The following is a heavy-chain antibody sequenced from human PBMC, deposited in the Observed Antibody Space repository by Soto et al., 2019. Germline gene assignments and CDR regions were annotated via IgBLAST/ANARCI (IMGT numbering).Heavy chain of an antibody. CDR2: IIPIFGTA. CDR1: GGTFSSYA. CDR3: ARGGSGTTPLYYGMDV. J-gene: IGHJ6*02. D-gene: IGHD1-1*01. V-gene: IGHV1-69*01. Sequence: QVQLVQSGAEVKKPGSSVKVSCKASGGTFSSYAISWVRQAPGQGLEWMGGIIPIFGTANYAQKFQGRVTITADESTSTADMELSSLRYEDTAVYYCARGGSGTTPLYYGMDVWGQGTTVTVSS.